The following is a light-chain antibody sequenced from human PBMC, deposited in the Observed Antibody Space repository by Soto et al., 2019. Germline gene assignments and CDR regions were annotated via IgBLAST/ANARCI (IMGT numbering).Light chain of an antibody. CDR1: SSDVGSYNL. CDR3: CSYAGSSTRVV. V-gene: IGLV2-23*01. Sequence: QSALTQPASVSGSPGQSITISCTGTSSDVGSYNLVSWYQQHPGKAPKLMIYEGSKRPSGVSNRFSGSKFGNTASLTISGLQAEDEADYYCCSYAGSSTRVVFGGGTKLTVL. J-gene: IGLJ2*01. CDR2: EGS.